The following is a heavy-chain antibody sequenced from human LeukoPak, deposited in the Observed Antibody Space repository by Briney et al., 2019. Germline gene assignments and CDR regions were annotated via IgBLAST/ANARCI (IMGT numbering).Heavy chain of an antibody. V-gene: IGHV3-23*01. D-gene: IGHD2-2*01. J-gene: IGHJ4*02. Sequence: GGSLRLSCAASGFTFSSYAMSWVRQAPGKGLEWVSAISGSGGSTYYADSVKGRFTISRDNSKNTLYLQMNSLRAEDTAVYYCLGYCSSTSCYGDWDFDYWGQGTLVTVSS. CDR1: GFTFSSYA. CDR3: LGYCSSTSCYGDWDFDY. CDR2: ISGSGGST.